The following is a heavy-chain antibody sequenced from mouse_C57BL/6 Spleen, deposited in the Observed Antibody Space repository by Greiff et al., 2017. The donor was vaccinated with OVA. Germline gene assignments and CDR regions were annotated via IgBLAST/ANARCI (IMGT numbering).Heavy chain of an antibody. D-gene: IGHD2-1*01. CDR1: GYTFTDYY. V-gene: IGHV1-76*01. J-gene: IGHJ2*01. CDR2: IYPGSGNT. CDR3: ARSLYYGNYVDY. Sequence: VKLMESGAELVRPGASVKLSCKASGYTFTDYYINWVKQRPGQGLEWIARIYPGSGNTYYNEKFKGKATLTAEKSSSTAYMQLSSLTSEDSAVYFCARSLYYGNYVDYWGQGTTLTVSS.